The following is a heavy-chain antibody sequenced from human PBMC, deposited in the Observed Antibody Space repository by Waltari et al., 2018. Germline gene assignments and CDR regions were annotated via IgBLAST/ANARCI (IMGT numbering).Heavy chain of an antibody. Sequence: QVQLVQSGAEVKKPGASVKVSCKASGYTFTGYYMHWVRQAPGQGLEWMGWINPKSGGTNYAQKFQGRVTRTRETSISTAYMELSRLRSDDTAVYYCARDLVVVPAAIGGRNWFDPWGQGTLVTVSS. J-gene: IGHJ5*02. CDR2: INPKSGGT. V-gene: IGHV1-2*02. CDR3: ARDLVVVPAAIGGRNWFDP. CDR1: GYTFTGYY. D-gene: IGHD2-2*02.